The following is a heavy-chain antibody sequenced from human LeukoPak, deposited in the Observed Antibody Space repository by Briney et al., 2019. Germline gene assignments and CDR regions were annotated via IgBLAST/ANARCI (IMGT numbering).Heavy chain of an antibody. V-gene: IGHV3-21*01. D-gene: IGHD5-18*01. Sequence: GGSLRLSCAASGFTFSSYRMNWVRQAPGKGLGWVSSISSSSSYIYYADSVKGRFTISRDNAKNSLYLQMNSLRAEDTAVYYCARDGSGGTAMVTLDYWGQGTLVTVSS. CDR3: ARDGSGGTAMVTLDY. J-gene: IGHJ4*02. CDR2: ISSSSSYI. CDR1: GFTFSSYR.